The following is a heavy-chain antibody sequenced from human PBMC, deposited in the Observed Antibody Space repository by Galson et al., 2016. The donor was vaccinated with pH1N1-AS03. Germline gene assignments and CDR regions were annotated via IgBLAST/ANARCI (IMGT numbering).Heavy chain of an antibody. CDR1: GGTFDNHP. V-gene: IGHV1-69*05. CDR3: ARNSDPLGAFDV. CDR2: FIPIFGTT. Sequence: SVKVSCKASGGTFDNHPINWVRQAPGQGLEWMGGFIPIFGTTNYAPKYQGRVTFTTDDSTTTVYMELSNLRSEDTAVYYCARNSDPLGAFDVWGQGTLLSVSS. J-gene: IGHJ3*01. D-gene: IGHD1-7*01.